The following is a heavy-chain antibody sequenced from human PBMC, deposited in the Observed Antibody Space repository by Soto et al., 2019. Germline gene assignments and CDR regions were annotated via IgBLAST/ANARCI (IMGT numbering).Heavy chain of an antibody. CDR1: VDTFNSNT. V-gene: IGHV1-69*02. CDR3: ARLSSSWDFDY. Sequence: SVNVSCKASVDTFNSNTISWVRQAPGQGLEWMGRIIPILGIANYAQKFQGRVTITADKSTSTAYMELSSLRSEDTAVYYCARLSSSWDFDYWGQGTLVTVSS. J-gene: IGHJ4*02. CDR2: IIPILGIA. D-gene: IGHD6-13*01.